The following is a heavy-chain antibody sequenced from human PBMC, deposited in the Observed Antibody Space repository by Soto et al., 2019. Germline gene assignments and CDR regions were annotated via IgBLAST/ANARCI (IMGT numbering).Heavy chain of an antibody. J-gene: IGHJ6*02. D-gene: IGHD4-17*01. CDR1: GYTFTSYY. Sequence: ASVKVSCKASGYTFTSYYMHWVRQAPGQGLEWMGIINPSGGSTSYAQKFQGRVTMTRDTSTSTVYMELSSLRSEDTAVYYCAGSGDYSLDYYYYGMDVWGQGTTVTVS. V-gene: IGHV1-46*01. CDR2: INPSGGST. CDR3: AGSGDYSLDYYYYGMDV.